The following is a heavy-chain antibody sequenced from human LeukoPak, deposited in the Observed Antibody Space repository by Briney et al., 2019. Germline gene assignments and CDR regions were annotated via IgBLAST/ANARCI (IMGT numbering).Heavy chain of an antibody. D-gene: IGHD3-10*01. CDR3: ARAPRFRLVGVPKGPFDP. J-gene: IGHJ5*02. CDR1: GFTFSDYY. Sequence: PGGSLRLSCAASGFTFSDYYMTWIRQAPGKGLEWVSYISSSGSTIYYADSVKGRFTISRDNAKNSPYLQMNSLRAEDTAVYYCARAPRFRLVGVPKGPFDPWGQGTLVTVSS. CDR2: ISSSGSTI. V-gene: IGHV3-11*01.